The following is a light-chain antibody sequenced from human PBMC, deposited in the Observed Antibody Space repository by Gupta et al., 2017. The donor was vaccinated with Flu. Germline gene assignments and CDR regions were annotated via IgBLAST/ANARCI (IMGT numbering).Light chain of an antibody. V-gene: IGKV1-39*01. CDR1: QSISSY. Sequence: DIQMTQSPSSLSASVGDRVTITCRASQSISSYLNWYQQKPGKAPKLLIYAASSLQSGVPSRFSGSGSGTDFTLTISSLQPEDFATYYCQQSYSTPDSFAHETKQEI. J-gene: IGKJ2*03. CDR3: QQSYSTPDS. CDR2: AAS.